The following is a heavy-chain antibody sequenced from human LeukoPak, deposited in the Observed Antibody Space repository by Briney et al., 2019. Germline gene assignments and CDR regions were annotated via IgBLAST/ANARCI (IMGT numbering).Heavy chain of an antibody. CDR3: AGYGSGRYYPDAFDI. V-gene: IGHV1-8*01. Sequence: GASVKVSCKASGYTFTSYDINWVRQATGQGLEWMGWMNPSSGNTGYAQKFQGRVTMTRNTSISTAYMELSSLRSEDTAVYYCAGYGSGRYYPDAFDIWGQGTMVTVSS. CDR2: MNPSSGNT. CDR1: GYTFTSYD. J-gene: IGHJ3*02. D-gene: IGHD3-10*01.